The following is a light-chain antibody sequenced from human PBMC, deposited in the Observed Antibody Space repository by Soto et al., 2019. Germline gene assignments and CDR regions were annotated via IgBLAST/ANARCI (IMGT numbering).Light chain of an antibody. CDR1: SSDVGSYNL. Sequence: QSVLTQRASVSGSPGQSITISCTGTSSDVGSYNLVSWYQQHPGKAPKLMIYEVSKRPSGVSNRFSGSKSGNTASLTISGLQAEDEADYYCCSYAGSSTFSYVFGTGTKVTVL. CDR3: CSYAGSSTFSYV. CDR2: EVS. V-gene: IGLV2-23*02. J-gene: IGLJ1*01.